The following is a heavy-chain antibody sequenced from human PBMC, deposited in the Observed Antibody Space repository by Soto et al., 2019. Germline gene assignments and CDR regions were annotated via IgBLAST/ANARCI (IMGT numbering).Heavy chain of an antibody. CDR1: GFTFSSYA. CDR3: AREGAAAGTMEYFDY. CDR2: ISYDGSNK. D-gene: IGHD6-13*01. Sequence: GGSLRLSCAASGFTFSSYAMHWVRQAPGKGLEWVAVISYDGSNKYYADSVKGRFTISRDNSKNTLYLQMNSLRAEDTAVYYCAREGAAAGTMEYFDYWGQGTLVTVSS. V-gene: IGHV3-30-3*01. J-gene: IGHJ4*02.